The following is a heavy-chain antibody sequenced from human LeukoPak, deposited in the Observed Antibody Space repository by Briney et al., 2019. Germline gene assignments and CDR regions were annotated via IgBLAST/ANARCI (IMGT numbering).Heavy chain of an antibody. CDR1: GYTSTNYY. CDR3: ASGGAVAGSSTREVWYFDY. J-gene: IGHJ4*02. CDR2: INPSGGST. D-gene: IGHD6-19*01. Sequence: GAPVKVSCKTSGYTSTNYYMHWVRQAPGQGLEWMGVINPSGGSTSYAQKFQGRVTMTRDTSTSTLYMELSSLRFEDTAVYYCASGGAVAGSSTREVWYFDYWGQGTLVTVSS. V-gene: IGHV1-46*01.